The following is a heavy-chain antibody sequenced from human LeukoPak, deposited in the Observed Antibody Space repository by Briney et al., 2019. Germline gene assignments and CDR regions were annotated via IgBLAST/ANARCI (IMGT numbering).Heavy chain of an antibody. D-gene: IGHD6-13*01. Sequence: GGSLRLSCSASGFTFSSYAMHWVPQAPGKGLRFVSSISSNGGTKYYADSVKGRFTISRDNSKNTLYLQMNSLRAEDTAVYYCARDRGGIAAAGTDPDDAFDIWGQGTMVTVSS. CDR2: ISSNGGTK. CDR1: GFTFSSYA. J-gene: IGHJ3*02. CDR3: ARDRGGIAAAGTDPDDAFDI. V-gene: IGHV3-64*04.